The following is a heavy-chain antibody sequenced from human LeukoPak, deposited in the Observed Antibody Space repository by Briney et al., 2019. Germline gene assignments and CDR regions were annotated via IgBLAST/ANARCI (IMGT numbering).Heavy chain of an antibody. D-gene: IGHD3-9*01. J-gene: IGHJ6*02. V-gene: IGHV4-34*01. CDR2: INHSGVT. Sequence: SETLSLTCVVYGGSFSGYYWTWIRQPPGKGLEWIGEINHSGVTNYNPSLKSRVTISVDTSKNQFSLKLSSVTAADTALYYCANTRYYDVLTGYWVYGMDVWGQGTTVTVSS. CDR3: ANTRYYDVLTGYWVYGMDV. CDR1: GGSFSGYY.